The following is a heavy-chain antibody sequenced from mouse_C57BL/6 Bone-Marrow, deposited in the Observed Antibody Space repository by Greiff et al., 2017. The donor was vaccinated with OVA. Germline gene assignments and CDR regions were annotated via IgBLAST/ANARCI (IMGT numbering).Heavy chain of an antibody. CDR2: IYPGRGTT. V-gene: IGHV1-76*01. CDR1: GYTFTDYY. Sequence: VQLVESGAELVRPGASVKLSCKASGYTFTDYYINWVKQRPGQGLEWIARIYPGRGTTYYNEKFKGKATLAAEKSSSTAYMQLISLTSEDSAVYFCARRLLLDYWGQGTTLTVSS. J-gene: IGHJ2*01. D-gene: IGHD2-3*01. CDR3: ARRLLLDY.